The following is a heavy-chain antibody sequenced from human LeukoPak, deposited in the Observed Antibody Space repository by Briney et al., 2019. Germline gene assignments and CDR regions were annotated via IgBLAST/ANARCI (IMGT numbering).Heavy chain of an antibody. CDR3: AKGSLAAAEQKYYYYGMDV. J-gene: IGHJ6*02. CDR2: ISWNSGSI. V-gene: IGHV3-9*01. Sequence: GGSLRLSCAASGFTFDDYAIHWVRQAPGKGLEWVSGISWNSGSIGYADSVKGRFTISRDNAKNSLYLQMNSLRAEDTALYYCAKGSLAAAEQKYYYYGMDVWGQGTTVTVSS. D-gene: IGHD6-13*01. CDR1: GFTFDDYA.